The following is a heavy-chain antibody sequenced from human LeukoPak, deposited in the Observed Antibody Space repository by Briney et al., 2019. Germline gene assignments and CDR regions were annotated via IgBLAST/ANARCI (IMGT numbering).Heavy chain of an antibody. CDR2: IYYSGST. CDR1: GVSISSYY. V-gene: IGHV4-59*01. D-gene: IGHD3-10*01. CDR3: ARDPYGSGSFFDY. Sequence: PSETLSLTCTVSGVSISSYYWSWIRQPPGKGLEWIGYIYYSGSTSYNPSLKSRVTISVDMSKNQFSLKLSSMTAADTAVYYCARDPYGSGSFFDYWGQGTLVTVSS. J-gene: IGHJ4*02.